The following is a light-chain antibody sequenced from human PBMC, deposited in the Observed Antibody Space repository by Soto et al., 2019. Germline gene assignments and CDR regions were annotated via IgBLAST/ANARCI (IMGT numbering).Light chain of an antibody. CDR1: YYNIGNNY. CDR2: DND. J-gene: IGLJ1*01. Sequence: QSVLTHPPSVSAAPGQTVTISCSGSYYNIGNNYVSWYQHLPGTAPKLLIYDNDKRPSGIPDRFSGSKSGTSVTLDITGLQTGDEADYYSGTWDASLETYVFGTGTKLTVL. CDR3: GTWDASLETYV. V-gene: IGLV1-51*01.